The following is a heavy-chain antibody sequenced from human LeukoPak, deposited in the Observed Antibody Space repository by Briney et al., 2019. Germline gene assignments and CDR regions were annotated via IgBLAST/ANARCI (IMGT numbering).Heavy chain of an antibody. CDR2: IYYSGST. D-gene: IGHD3-22*01. Sequence: SETLSLTCTVSGGSISSSSYYWGWIRQPPGKGLEGFGSIYYSGSTYYNPSLKSRVTISVDTSKNQFSLKLSSVTAADTAVYYCARQMEYYYGSSCYYDSYYFDYWGQGTLVTVSS. V-gene: IGHV4-39*01. CDR1: GGSISSSSYY. J-gene: IGHJ4*02. CDR3: ARQMEYYYGSSCYYDSYYFDY.